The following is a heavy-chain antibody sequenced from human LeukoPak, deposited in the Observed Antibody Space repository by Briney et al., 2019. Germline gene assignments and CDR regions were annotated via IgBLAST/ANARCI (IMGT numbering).Heavy chain of an antibody. CDR2: ISSSGSTI. V-gene: IGHV3-48*03. CDR1: GFTFSIYE. J-gene: IGHJ4*02. D-gene: IGHD1-26*01. Sequence: PGESLRLSCAASGFTFSIYEMNWVRQAPGKGLEWVSYISSSGSTIYYADSVKGRFTISRDNAKNSLYLQMNSLRAEDTAVYYCARETGLYSGSYFDYWGQGTLVTVSS. CDR3: ARETGLYSGSYFDY.